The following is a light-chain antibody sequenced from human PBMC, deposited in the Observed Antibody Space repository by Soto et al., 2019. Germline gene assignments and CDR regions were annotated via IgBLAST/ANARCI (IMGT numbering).Light chain of an antibody. Sequence: ETVLTQSPATLSLSPGESATLSCRASQSVSTYLAWYQQKPGQAPRLLIYDASNRVTGIPARFRGSGSGTDFTLTISSLEPDDFATYYCQQYNSYSPMYTFGQGTKLEIK. V-gene: IGKV3-11*01. CDR3: QQYNSYSPMYT. CDR2: DAS. J-gene: IGKJ2*01. CDR1: QSVSTY.